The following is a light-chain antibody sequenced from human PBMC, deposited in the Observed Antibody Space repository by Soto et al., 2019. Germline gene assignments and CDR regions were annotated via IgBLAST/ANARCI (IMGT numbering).Light chain of an antibody. Sequence: EIVLTQSPATLSLSPGERATLSCRASQSVSSYLAWYQQKPGQAPRLLISDASNRATGIPARFSGSGSGTDFTLTISSLEPEEFAVYYCQQRSNWLFTFGPGTKVDIK. J-gene: IGKJ3*01. V-gene: IGKV3-11*01. CDR1: QSVSSY. CDR2: DAS. CDR3: QQRSNWLFT.